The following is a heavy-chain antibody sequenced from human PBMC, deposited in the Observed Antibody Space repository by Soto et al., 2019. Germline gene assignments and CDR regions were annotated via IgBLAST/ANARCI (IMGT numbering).Heavy chain of an antibody. D-gene: IGHD6-13*01. CDR1: GYTITCCA. CDR2: FNAGDGDT. CDR3: ARAGEDKAAGATVY. Sequence: QVQLVQSGAEVKKPGASVRVSCKASGYTITCCAMHWVRQAPGQRPEWMGWFNAGDGDTKYSQNFQGRFTIIRDTSASTVYMELRSLRPEDKDVYLCARAGEDKAAGATVYWGQGTLVTVSS. V-gene: IGHV1-3*01. J-gene: IGHJ4*02.